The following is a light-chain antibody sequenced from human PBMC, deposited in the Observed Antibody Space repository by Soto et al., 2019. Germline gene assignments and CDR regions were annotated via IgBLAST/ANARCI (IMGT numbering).Light chain of an antibody. CDR1: SSDVGAYDF. CDR2: EVS. J-gene: IGLJ1*01. Sequence: QSALTQPASVSGSPGQSITISCTGTSSDVGAYDFVSWYQQHPDKAPKLMIYEVSNRPSGVSNRFSGSKSVNTATLTISGLQAEDEADYYCSSYTTSNTRQIVFGTGTKVTVL. CDR3: SSYTTSNTRQIV. V-gene: IGLV2-14*03.